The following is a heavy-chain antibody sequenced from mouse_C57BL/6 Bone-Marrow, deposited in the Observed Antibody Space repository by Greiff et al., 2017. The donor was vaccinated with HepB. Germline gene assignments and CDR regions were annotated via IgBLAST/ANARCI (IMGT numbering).Heavy chain of an antibody. J-gene: IGHJ4*01. CDR1: GYTFTDYY. Sequence: EVQLQQSGPELVKPGASVKISCKASGYTFTDYYMNWVKQSHGKSLEWIGDINPNNGGTSYNQKFKGKATLTVDKSSSTAYMELRSLTSEDSAVYYCASAGSNSYAMDYWGQGTSVTVSS. CDR3: ASAGSNSYAMDY. V-gene: IGHV1-26*01. CDR2: INPNNGGT. D-gene: IGHD2-5*01.